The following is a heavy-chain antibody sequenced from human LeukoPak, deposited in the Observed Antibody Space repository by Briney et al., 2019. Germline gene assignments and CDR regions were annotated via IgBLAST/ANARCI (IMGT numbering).Heavy chain of an antibody. D-gene: IGHD4-17*01. CDR3: ARALTTVTQYYFDY. CDR1: GFIFNNYW. Sequence: GGSLRLSCAGSGFIFNNYWMTWVRQAPGKGLEWVANINQDGTKKNYVDSVKGRFTISRDNAKNELCLQMNSLTAEDTAVYYCARALTTVTQYYFDYWGQGTLVTVSS. V-gene: IGHV3-7*05. CDR2: INQDGTKK. J-gene: IGHJ4*02.